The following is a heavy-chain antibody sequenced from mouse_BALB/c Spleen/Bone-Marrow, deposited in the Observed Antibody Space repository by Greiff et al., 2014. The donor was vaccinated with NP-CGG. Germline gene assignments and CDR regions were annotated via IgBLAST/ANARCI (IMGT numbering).Heavy chain of an antibody. D-gene: IGHD1-1*01. Sequence: VHVKQSGAELVKPGASVKLSCTASGFNIKDTYMHWVKQRPEQGLEWIGRIDPANGNTKYDPKFQGKATITADTSSNTTYLQHSSLTSEDTTVYYCARYYYGSSYDMDYWGQGTSVTVSS. CDR1: GFNIKDTY. V-gene: IGHV14-3*02. CDR2: IDPANGNT. J-gene: IGHJ4*01. CDR3: ARYYYGSSYDMDY.